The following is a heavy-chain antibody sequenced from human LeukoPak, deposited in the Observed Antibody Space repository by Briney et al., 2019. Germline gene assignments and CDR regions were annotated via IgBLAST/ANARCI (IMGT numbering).Heavy chain of an antibody. CDR1: GFTFSSYA. CDR2: ISGSGGST. CDR3: AREGADWTAFDI. V-gene: IGHV3-23*01. D-gene: IGHD1-1*01. Sequence: GGSLRLSCAASGFTFSSYAMSWVRQAPGKGLEWVSAISGSGGSTYYADSVKGRFTISRDNAKYTLYLQMNSLRAEDTAVYYCAREGADWTAFDIWGQGTMVTVSS. J-gene: IGHJ3*02.